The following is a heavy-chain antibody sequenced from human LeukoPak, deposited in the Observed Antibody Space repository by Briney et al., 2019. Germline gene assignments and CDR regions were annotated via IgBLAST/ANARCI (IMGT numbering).Heavy chain of an antibody. J-gene: IGHJ4*02. Sequence: AGGSLGLSCAASGFTFSNYWMTWVRQAPGKGLEWVANIKPDGSVGYYVDSVRGRIIISRDNAGNSLYLQMNSLRVEDTAVYYCTLNPVAAAGDHWGQGTLVIVSS. D-gene: IGHD6-13*01. CDR3: TLNPVAAAGDH. V-gene: IGHV3-7*01. CDR2: IKPDGSVG. CDR1: GFTFSNYW.